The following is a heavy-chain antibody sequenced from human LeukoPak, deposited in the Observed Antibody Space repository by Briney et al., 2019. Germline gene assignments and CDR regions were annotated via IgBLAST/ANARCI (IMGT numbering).Heavy chain of an antibody. D-gene: IGHD5-18*01. CDR2: IYHSGST. Sequence: SKTLSLTCAVSGGSISSGGYSWSWIRQPPGKGLEWIGYIYHSGSTYYNPSLKSRVTISVDRSKNQFSLKLSSVTAADTAVYYCARGLRGYSYDPYYFDYWGQGTLVTVSS. CDR3: ARGLRGYSYDPYYFDY. V-gene: IGHV4-30-2*01. CDR1: GGSISSGGYS. J-gene: IGHJ4*02.